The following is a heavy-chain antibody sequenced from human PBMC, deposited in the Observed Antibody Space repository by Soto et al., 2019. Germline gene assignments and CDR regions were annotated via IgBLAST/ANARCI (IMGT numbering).Heavy chain of an antibody. J-gene: IGHJ6*02. CDR1: GLTFRDYY. V-gene: IGHV3-11*06. Sequence: GGSLRLSCAASGLTFRDYYMSWIRQAPGKGLEWVAYISSSGGYTNHADSVKGRFTISRDNARNSLYLQMNSLRAEDTAVYYCVRELGGLDVWGQGTTVTVSS. CDR2: ISSSGGYT. CDR3: VRELGGLDV. D-gene: IGHD3-10*01.